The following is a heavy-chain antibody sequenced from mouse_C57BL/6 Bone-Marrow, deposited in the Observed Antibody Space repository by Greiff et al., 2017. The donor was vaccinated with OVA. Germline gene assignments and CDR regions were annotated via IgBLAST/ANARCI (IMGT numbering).Heavy chain of an antibody. CDR2: ISNGGGST. CDR3: AISAYAMDY. Sequence: EVKVEESGGGLVQPGGSLKLSCAASGFTFSDYYMYWVRQTPEKRLEWVAYISNGGGSTYYPDTVKGRFTISRDKAKNTLYLQLSRLKSEDTAMYYCAISAYAMDYWGQGTSVTVSS. J-gene: IGHJ4*01. V-gene: IGHV5-12*01. CDR1: GFTFSDYY.